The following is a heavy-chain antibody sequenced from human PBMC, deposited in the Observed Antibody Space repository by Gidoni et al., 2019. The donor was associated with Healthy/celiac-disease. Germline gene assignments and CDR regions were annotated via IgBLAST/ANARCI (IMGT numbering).Heavy chain of an antibody. J-gene: IGHJ6*02. Sequence: QVQLQQWGAGLLKPSETLSLTCAVYGGSFSGYYWSWIRQPPGKGLEWIGEINHSGSTNYNPSLKSRVTISVDTSKNQFSLKLSSVTAADTAVYYCARLATYYYDSSGYTLPTYYYYGMDVWGQGTTVTVSS. D-gene: IGHD3-22*01. CDR3: ARLATYYYDSSGYTLPTYYYYGMDV. V-gene: IGHV4-34*01. CDR1: GGSFSGYY. CDR2: INHSGST.